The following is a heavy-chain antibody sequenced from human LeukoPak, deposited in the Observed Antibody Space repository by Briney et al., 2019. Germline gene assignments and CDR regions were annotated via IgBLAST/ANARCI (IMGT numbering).Heavy chain of an antibody. D-gene: IGHD1-14*01. CDR2: IRYDGSNK. Sequence: GGSLRLSCAASGFTFSTYGMHWVRQAPGKGLEWVAFIRYDGSNKYYADSVKGRFTISRDNSKNTLYLQMNSLRAEDTAVYYCAKDFASGSTTRFWGQGTLVTVSS. CDR1: GFTFSTYG. CDR3: AKDFASGSTTRF. V-gene: IGHV3-30*02. J-gene: IGHJ4*02.